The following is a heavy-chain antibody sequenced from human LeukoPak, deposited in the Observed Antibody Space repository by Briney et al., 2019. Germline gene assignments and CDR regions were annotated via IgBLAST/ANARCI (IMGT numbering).Heavy chain of an antibody. CDR1: GFTFDDYD. CDR2: ISWNGRNT. D-gene: IGHD5-24*01. V-gene: IGHV3-20*04. CDR3: AREGDGYNSPIDY. Sequence: GGSLRLSCAASGFTFDDYDLNWVRQAPGKGLEWVSGISWNGRNTAYAESLKGRFTISRDNAKNSLFLQMNSLRAEDTAVYYCAREGDGYNSPIDYWGQGTLVTVSS. J-gene: IGHJ4*02.